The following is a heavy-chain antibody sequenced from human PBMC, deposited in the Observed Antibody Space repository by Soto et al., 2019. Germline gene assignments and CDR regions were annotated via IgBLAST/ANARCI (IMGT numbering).Heavy chain of an antibody. D-gene: IGHD3-16*02. V-gene: IGHV3-30-3*01. Sequence: GGSLRLSCAASGFTFSSYAMHWVRQAPGKGLEWVAVISYDGSNKYYADSVKGRFTISRDNSKNTLYLQMNSLRAEDTAVYYCARALRGYQFDYWGQGTLVTVSS. CDR3: ARALRGYQFDY. CDR2: ISYDGSNK. J-gene: IGHJ4*02. CDR1: GFTFSSYA.